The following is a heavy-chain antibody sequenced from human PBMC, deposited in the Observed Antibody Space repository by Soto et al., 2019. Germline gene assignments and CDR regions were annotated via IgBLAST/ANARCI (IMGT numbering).Heavy chain of an antibody. J-gene: IGHJ3*02. Sequence: ASLKVSCKASGYTFTSYDINWVLQATGEGLEWMGWMNPNSGNTGYAQKFQGRVTMTRNTSISTAYMELSSLRSEDTAVYYCASPARNYDFWSGYSFDIWGQGTMVTVSS. CDR3: ASPARNYDFWSGYSFDI. D-gene: IGHD3-3*01. V-gene: IGHV1-8*01. CDR1: GYTFTSYD. CDR2: MNPNSGNT.